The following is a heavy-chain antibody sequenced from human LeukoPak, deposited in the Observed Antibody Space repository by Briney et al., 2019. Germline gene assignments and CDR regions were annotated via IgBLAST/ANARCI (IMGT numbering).Heavy chain of an antibody. Sequence: GGSLRLSCAASGFTFSSNAMHWVRQAPGKGLEWVAIISYDGSNKYYADSVKGRFTISRDKSKNTLYLQMNSLRGEDTAVYYCARCTTGKTFGSLREIKKSREIDYWGQGTLVTVSS. CDR2: ISYDGSNK. CDR1: GFTFSSNA. D-gene: IGHD1-1*01. J-gene: IGHJ4*02. CDR3: ARCTTGKTFGSLREIKKSREIDY. V-gene: IGHV3-30*04.